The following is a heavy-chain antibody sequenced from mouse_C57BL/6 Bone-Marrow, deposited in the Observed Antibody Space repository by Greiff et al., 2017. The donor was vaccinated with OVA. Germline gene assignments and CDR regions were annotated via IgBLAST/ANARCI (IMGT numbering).Heavy chain of an antibody. CDR1: GYTFTSYW. CDR2: LYPGSGST. CDR3: ARRGLLRAYYFDY. D-gene: IGHD1-1*01. V-gene: IGHV1-55*01. J-gene: IGHJ2*01. Sequence: VQLQQPGAELVKPGASVKMSCKASGYTFTSYWITWVKQRPGQGLEWIGDLYPGSGSTNYNEKFKSKATLTVDTSSSTAYMQLSSLTSEDSAVYYCARRGLLRAYYFDYWGQGTTLTVSS.